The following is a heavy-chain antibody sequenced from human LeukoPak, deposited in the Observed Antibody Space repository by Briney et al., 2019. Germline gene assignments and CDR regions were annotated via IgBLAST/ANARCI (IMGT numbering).Heavy chain of an antibody. Sequence: PGGSLRLSCAASGSTFSTDAMHWIRQPPGKGLEWIGSIYHSGSTYYNPSLKSRVTISVDTSKNQFSLKLSSVTAADTAVYYCARLSYYAPTTDWGQGTLVTVSS. CDR2: IYHSGST. CDR1: GSTFSTDA. V-gene: IGHV4-38-2*01. CDR3: ARLSYYAPTTD. D-gene: IGHD1-1*01. J-gene: IGHJ4*02.